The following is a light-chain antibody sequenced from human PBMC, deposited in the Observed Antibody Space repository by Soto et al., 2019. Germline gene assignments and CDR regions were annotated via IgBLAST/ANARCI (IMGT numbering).Light chain of an antibody. J-gene: IGLJ2*01. CDR1: ALPKQY. CDR2: KDT. V-gene: IGLV3-25*02. CDR3: QSSDSSGTYVV. Sequence: SYELTQPPSVSVSPGQTARVTCSGDALPKQYAYWYQRKPGQAPVAVIYKDTERPSGIPERFSGSSSGTTVTLIISGVQAEDEADYYCQSSDSSGTYVVFGGGTKLTVL.